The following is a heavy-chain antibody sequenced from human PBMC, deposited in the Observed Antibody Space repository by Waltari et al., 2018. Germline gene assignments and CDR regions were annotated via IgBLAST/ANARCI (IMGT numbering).Heavy chain of an antibody. J-gene: IGHJ4*02. Sequence: QVQLVESGGGLVKPGGSLRLSCAASGFTFSDYYMSWIRQAPGKGLEWRSYISSSGSTITYADSVKGRFTVSRDNTKNSLYLQMNSLRAEDTAVYYCARPVVTATESLDYWGQGTLVTVSS. CDR3: ARPVVTATESLDY. CDR2: ISSSGSTI. V-gene: IGHV3-11*01. D-gene: IGHD2-21*02. CDR1: GFTFSDYY.